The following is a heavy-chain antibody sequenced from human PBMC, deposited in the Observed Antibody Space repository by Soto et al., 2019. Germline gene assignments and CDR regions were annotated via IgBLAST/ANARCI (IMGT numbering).Heavy chain of an antibody. CDR1: GYTFTSYY. D-gene: IGHD3-3*01. Sequence: ASVKVSCKASGYTFTSYYMHWVRQAPGQGLEWMGIINPSGGSTNYAQKLQGRVTMTTDTSTSTAYMELRSLRSDDTAVYYCARAKYDFWSGYYIGYFDYWGQGTLVTVSS. J-gene: IGHJ4*02. CDR2: INPSGGST. V-gene: IGHV1-46*01. CDR3: ARAKYDFWSGYYIGYFDY.